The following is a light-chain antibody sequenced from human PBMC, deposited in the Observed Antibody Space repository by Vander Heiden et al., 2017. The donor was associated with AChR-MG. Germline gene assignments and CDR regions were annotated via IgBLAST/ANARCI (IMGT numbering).Light chain of an antibody. Sequence: DIAMTQTPLFLSVNVGQPASISCKSSRSLLHSDRKTYLYWFLQKPGQSPHLLFFEVSIRFSGVPDRFSGSGSGTDFTLKISRVEAEDVGVYYCRQGLHLPRTFGQGTKLEIK. CDR3: RQGLHLPRT. J-gene: IGKJ2*01. CDR1: RSLLHSDRKTY. CDR2: EVS. V-gene: IGKV2-29*02.